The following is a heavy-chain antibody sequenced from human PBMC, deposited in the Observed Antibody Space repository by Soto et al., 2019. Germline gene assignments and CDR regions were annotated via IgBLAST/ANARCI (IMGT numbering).Heavy chain of an antibody. V-gene: IGHV3-30*03. J-gene: IGHJ4*02. CDR3: AGGQYDFDY. Sequence: QVQLVESGGGVVQPGRSLRLSCAASGFPFSSNGMHWVRQAPGKGLEWVAHISYDGSNKHYTDSVKGRFTISRDNSKNMLYLQMSSLRAEDTAVYYCAGGQYDFDYCGQGTRVSVSS. CDR2: ISYDGSNK. D-gene: IGHD2-15*01. CDR1: GFPFSSNG.